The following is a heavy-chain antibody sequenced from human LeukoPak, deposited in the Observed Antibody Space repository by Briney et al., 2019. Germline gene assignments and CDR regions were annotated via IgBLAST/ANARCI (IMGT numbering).Heavy chain of an antibody. V-gene: IGHV4-59*01. J-gene: IGHJ2*01. Sequence: SETLSLTCTVSGGSISSYYWSWIRQPPGKGLEWIGYIYYSGSTNYNPSLKSRVTISQDTSKNHFSLKLSSVTAADTAVYYCAREGLSHWGSDWYFDLWGRGTLVTVSS. D-gene: IGHD7-27*01. CDR1: GGSISSYY. CDR2: IYYSGST. CDR3: AREGLSHWGSDWYFDL.